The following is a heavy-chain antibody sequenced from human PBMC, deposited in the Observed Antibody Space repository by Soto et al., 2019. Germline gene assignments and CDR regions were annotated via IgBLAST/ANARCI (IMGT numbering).Heavy chain of an antibody. J-gene: IGHJ4*02. CDR1: GGSMGPYY. V-gene: IGHV4-59*01. Sequence: SETLSLTCTVSGGSMGPYYWSWIRQAPGVGLEWIGYIYYSGSTDYDPSLKSRVTISVDTSKNQFSLKLSSVTAADTAVYYCARRWGTYFDFWGQGTLVTVSS. D-gene: IGHD7-27*01. CDR3: ARRWGTYFDF. CDR2: IYYSGST.